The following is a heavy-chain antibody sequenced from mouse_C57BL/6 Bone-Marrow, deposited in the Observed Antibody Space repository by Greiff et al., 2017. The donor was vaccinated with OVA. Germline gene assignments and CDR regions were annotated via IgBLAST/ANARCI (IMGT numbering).Heavy chain of an antibody. CDR3: ASLQLHFDY. CDR1: GYAFSSSW. CDR2: IYPGDGDT. Sequence: QVQLQQSGPELVKPGASVKISCKASGYAFSSSWMNWVKQRPGKGLEWIGRIYPGDGDTNYNGKFKGKATLTADKSSSTAHMQLSSLTSEDSAVYFCASLQLHFDYWGQGTTLTVSS. D-gene: IGHD3-1*01. V-gene: IGHV1-82*01. J-gene: IGHJ2*01.